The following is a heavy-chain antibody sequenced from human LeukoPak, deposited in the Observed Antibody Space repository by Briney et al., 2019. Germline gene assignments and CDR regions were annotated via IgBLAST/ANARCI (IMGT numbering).Heavy chain of an antibody. CDR1: GFTFSSYW. J-gene: IGHJ4*02. CDR2: ISWNSGGI. Sequence: GGSLRLSCAASGFTFSSYWMHWVRQAPGKGLEWVSGISWNSGGIGYADSVKGRFTISRDNAKNSLYLQMNSLRAEDTALYYCAKGPVVVPTYYFDYWGQGTLVTVSS. V-gene: IGHV3-9*01. CDR3: AKGPVVVPTYYFDY. D-gene: IGHD3-22*01.